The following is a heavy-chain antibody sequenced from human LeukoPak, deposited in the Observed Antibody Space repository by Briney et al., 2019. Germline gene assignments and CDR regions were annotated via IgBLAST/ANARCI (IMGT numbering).Heavy chain of an antibody. J-gene: IGHJ1*01. CDR2: ISAYNGNT. Sequence: ASVKVSCKASGYTFTSYGISWVRQAPGQGLEWMGWISAYNGNTNYAQKLQGRVTMTTDTSTSTAYVELRSLRSDDTAVYYCAIPTLSRYCSGGSCYEHWGQGTLVTVSS. V-gene: IGHV1-18*01. CDR1: GYTFTSYG. CDR3: AIPTLSRYCSGGSCYEH. D-gene: IGHD2-15*01.